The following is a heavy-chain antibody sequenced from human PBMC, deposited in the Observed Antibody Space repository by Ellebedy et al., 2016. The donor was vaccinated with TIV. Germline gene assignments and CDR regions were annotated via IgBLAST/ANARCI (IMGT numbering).Heavy chain of an antibody. V-gene: IGHV3-23*01. D-gene: IGHD1-7*01. Sequence: GESLKISCAASGISLRSYAMSWVRQAPGKGLEWVSTIAGTGGTTYYRDSVKGRFTVSRDTSRNTLYLQMSSLRAEDTAVCYCAKLPVAYNWNYADDDWGQGTLVTVSS. J-gene: IGHJ4*02. CDR3: AKLPVAYNWNYADDD. CDR1: GISLRSYA. CDR2: IAGTGGTT.